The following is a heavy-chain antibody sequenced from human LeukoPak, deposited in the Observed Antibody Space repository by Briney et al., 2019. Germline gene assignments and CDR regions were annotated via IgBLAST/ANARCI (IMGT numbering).Heavy chain of an antibody. Sequence: GGSLRLSCAASGFTFSDYYMSWIRQAPGKGLEWVSYISSSSSYTNYADSVKGRFTISRDNAKNSLYLQMNSLRAEDTAVYCCARDLLRFILTGYFDYWGQGTLVTVSS. CDR2: ISSSSSYT. D-gene: IGHD3-9*01. CDR1: GFTFSDYY. V-gene: IGHV3-11*06. J-gene: IGHJ4*02. CDR3: ARDLLRFILTGYFDY.